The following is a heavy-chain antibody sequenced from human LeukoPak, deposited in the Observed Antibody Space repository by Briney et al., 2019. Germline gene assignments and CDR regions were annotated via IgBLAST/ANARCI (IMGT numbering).Heavy chain of an antibody. Sequence: GGCLRLSCAASGFTFSSYAMHWVRQAPGKGLEWVAVISYDGSNKYYADSVKGRFTISRDNSKNTLYLQMNSLRAEDTAVYYCARDRVVTTEIEYYYYYMDVWGKGTTVTVSS. D-gene: IGHD2-21*02. CDR3: ARDRVVTTEIEYYYYYMDV. V-gene: IGHV3-30*04. CDR2: ISYDGSNK. J-gene: IGHJ6*03. CDR1: GFTFSSYA.